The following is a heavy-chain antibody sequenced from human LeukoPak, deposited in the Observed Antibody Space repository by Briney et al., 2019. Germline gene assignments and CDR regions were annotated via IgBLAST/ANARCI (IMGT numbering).Heavy chain of an antibody. CDR3: AKDSAYYYDSSGYYYD. D-gene: IGHD3-22*01. CDR2: IIYDGSNK. CDR1: GFTFSSYG. Sequence: GGSLRLSCAASGFTFSSYGMHWVRQAPGKGLEWVAFIIYDGSNKYYADSVKGRFTISRDNSKNTLYLQMNSLRAEDTAMYYCAKDSAYYYDSSGYYYDWGQGTLVTVSS. J-gene: IGHJ4*02. V-gene: IGHV3-30*02.